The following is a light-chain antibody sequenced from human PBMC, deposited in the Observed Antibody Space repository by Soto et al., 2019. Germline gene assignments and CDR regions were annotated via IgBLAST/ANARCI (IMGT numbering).Light chain of an antibody. CDR2: GAS. V-gene: IGKV1-9*01. CDR3: QQLNSFPIA. CDR1: QGISSF. Sequence: IQLTQSPSSLSASVGDRVTITCRASQGISSFLAGYQQKPGRAPKLLIYGASTLQSGVPSRFSGSGSGTDFTLTISSLQPEDFATYYCQQLNSFPIAFGPGTKVEIQ. J-gene: IGKJ3*01.